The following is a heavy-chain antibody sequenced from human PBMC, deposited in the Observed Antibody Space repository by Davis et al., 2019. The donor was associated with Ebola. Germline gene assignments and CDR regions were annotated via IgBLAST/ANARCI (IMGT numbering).Heavy chain of an antibody. CDR2: INPNSGGT. D-gene: IGHD3-3*01. Sequence: ASVKVSCKASGYTFTGYYMHWVRQAPGQGLEWMGWINPNSGGTNYAQKFQGWVTMTRDTSISTAYMELSRLGSDDTAVYYCARGYGIYDFWSGSWFDPWGQGTLVTVSS. J-gene: IGHJ5*02. CDR1: GYTFTGYY. CDR3: ARGYGIYDFWSGSWFDP. V-gene: IGHV1-2*04.